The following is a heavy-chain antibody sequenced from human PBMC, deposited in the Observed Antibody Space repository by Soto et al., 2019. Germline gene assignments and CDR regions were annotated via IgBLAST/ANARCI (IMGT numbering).Heavy chain of an antibody. D-gene: IGHD2-15*01. V-gene: IGHV5-51*01. CDR3: ARDFRSPRGWFDP. Sequence: GESLKISCKGSGYSFTIYCIGWVLQMPGKGLEWMGIIYPGDSDTRYSPSFQGQVTISADKSISTAYLQWSSLKASDTAMYYCARDFRSPRGWFDPWGQGTLVTVSS. CDR1: GYSFTIYC. CDR2: IYPGDSDT. J-gene: IGHJ5*02.